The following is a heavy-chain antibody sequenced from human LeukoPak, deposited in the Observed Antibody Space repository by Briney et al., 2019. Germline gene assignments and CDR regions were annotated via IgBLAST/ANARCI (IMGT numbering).Heavy chain of an antibody. Sequence: ASVKVSCKASGYTFTSYGISWVRQAPGQGLEWTGWISTYNGNTNYAQKLQGRVTMTTDTSTSTAYMELRSLRSDDTAVYYCARQFSGSGSYFNWFDPWGQGTLVTVSS. CDR1: GYTFTSYG. D-gene: IGHD3-10*01. CDR2: ISTYNGNT. J-gene: IGHJ5*02. V-gene: IGHV1-18*01. CDR3: ARQFSGSGSYFNWFDP.